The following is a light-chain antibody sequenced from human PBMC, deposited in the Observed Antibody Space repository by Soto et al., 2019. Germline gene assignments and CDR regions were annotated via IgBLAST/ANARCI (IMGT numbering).Light chain of an antibody. CDR2: GAS. Sequence: EIVMTQSPATLSVSPGDRATLSCRASQSVTSNLAWYQQKPGQAPRLLIYGASTRATGIPARFSGSGSGTEFTLTISSLQSEDFAVYYCQQYNNWPLTFGQGTRLAIK. J-gene: IGKJ5*01. CDR3: QQYNNWPLT. CDR1: QSVTSN. V-gene: IGKV3D-15*01.